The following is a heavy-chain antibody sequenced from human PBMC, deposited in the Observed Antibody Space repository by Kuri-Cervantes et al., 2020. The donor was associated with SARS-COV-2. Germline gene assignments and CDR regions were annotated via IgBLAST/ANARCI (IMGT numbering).Heavy chain of an antibody. CDR3: AGSSGWYTYYYYGMDV. J-gene: IGHJ6*02. CDR1: GGFVNSGTYY. Sequence: GSLRLSCTVSGGFVNSGTYYWSWIRQPPGKGLEWIGYIYYSGSTNYNPSLKSRVTISVDTSKNQFSLKLSSVTAADTAVYYCAGSSGWYTYYYYGMDVWGQGTTVTVSS. D-gene: IGHD6-19*01. CDR2: IYYSGST. V-gene: IGHV4-61*01.